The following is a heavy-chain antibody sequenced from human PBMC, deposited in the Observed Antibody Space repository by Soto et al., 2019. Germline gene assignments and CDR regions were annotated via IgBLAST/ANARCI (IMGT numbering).Heavy chain of an antibody. CDR1: GYTFTSYY. J-gene: IGHJ6*02. CDR3: ARDERLRPSIAARPFNYYYYYGMDV. V-gene: IGHV1-46*01. CDR2: INPSGGST. D-gene: IGHD6-6*01. Sequence: QVQLVQSGAEVKKPGASVKVSCKASGYTFTSYYMHWVRQAPGQGLEWMGIINPSGGSTSYAQKFQGRVDMTRDTSTSTVYMELSSLRSEDTAVYYCARDERLRPSIAARPFNYYYYYGMDVWGQGTTVTVSS.